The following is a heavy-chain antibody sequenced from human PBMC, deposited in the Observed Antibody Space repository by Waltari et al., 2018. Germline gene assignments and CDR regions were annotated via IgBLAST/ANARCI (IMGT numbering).Heavy chain of an antibody. CDR2: IKQAGSEK. J-gene: IGHJ4*02. V-gene: IGHV3-7*03. Sequence: EVQLVESGGGLVQPGGSLRLSCAASGSTFSSYWMCWVRQARGKGLEWVANIKQAGSEKYYVDSVKGRFTISRDNSKNTLYLQMNSLRAEDTAVYYCAKDEGSGYDLSLFDYWGQGTLVTVSS. D-gene: IGHD5-12*01. CDR3: AKDEGSGYDLSLFDY. CDR1: GSTFSSYW.